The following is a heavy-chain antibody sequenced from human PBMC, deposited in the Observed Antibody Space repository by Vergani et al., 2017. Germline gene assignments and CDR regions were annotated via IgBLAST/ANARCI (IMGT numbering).Heavy chain of an antibody. CDR1: GGSFSGYY. J-gene: IGHJ5*02. D-gene: IGHD4-11*01. Sequence: QVQLQQWGAGQLKPSETLSIICADYGGSFSGYYWSWIRQHPGKGLVWIGEINHSGSTNYNPSLKSRVTISVDTSKNKFSLKLSSVTAADTAVYYCAGEYSNYVGPWGQGTLVTVSS. CDR2: INHSGST. V-gene: IGHV4-34*01. CDR3: AGEYSNYVGP.